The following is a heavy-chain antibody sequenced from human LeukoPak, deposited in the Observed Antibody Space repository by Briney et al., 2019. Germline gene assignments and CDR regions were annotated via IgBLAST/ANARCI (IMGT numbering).Heavy chain of an antibody. CDR1: GGSFSGYY. Sequence: PSETLSLTCAVYGGSFSGYYWSWIHQPPGKGLEWIGEINHSGSTNYNPSLKSRVTISVDTSKNQFSLKLSSVTAADTAVYYCARAKGGSYGGNPRRNFDYWGQGTLVTVSS. CDR3: ARAKGGSYGGNPRRNFDY. J-gene: IGHJ4*02. CDR2: INHSGST. D-gene: IGHD4-23*01. V-gene: IGHV4-34*01.